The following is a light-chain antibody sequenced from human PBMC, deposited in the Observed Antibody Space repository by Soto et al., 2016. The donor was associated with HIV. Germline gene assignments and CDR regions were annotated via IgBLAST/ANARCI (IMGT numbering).Light chain of an antibody. V-gene: IGKV1-39*01. J-gene: IGKJ4*01. Sequence: DIQMAQSPSSLSASPGDRVTITCRASQSISSYLNWYAQKPGKAPKLLIYSASSLHSGVPSRFSGSGSGTDFTLTISSLQTEDFATYYCQKYNSAPLTFGGGTKVEIK. CDR1: QSISSY. CDR3: QKYNSAPLT. CDR2: SAS.